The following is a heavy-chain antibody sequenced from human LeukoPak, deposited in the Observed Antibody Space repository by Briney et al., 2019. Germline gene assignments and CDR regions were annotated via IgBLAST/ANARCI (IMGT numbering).Heavy chain of an antibody. CDR1: GGTFSSYA. J-gene: IGHJ4*02. D-gene: IGHD5-18*01. CDR3: ARYGYSYGQDDFDY. CDR2: IIPFFGTA. Sequence: SVKVSCKASGGTFSSYAISWVRQAPGQGLEWMGGIIPFFGTANYAQKFQGRVTMTADESTSTAYMELSSLRSEDTAVYYCARYGYSYGQDDFDYWGQGTLVTVSS. V-gene: IGHV1-69*01.